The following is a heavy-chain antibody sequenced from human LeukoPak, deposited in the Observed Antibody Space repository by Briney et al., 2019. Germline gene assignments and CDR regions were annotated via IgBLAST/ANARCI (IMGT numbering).Heavy chain of an antibody. D-gene: IGHD1-26*01. CDR1: GGSISSYY. V-gene: IGHV4-59*01. Sequence: SETLSLTCTVSGGSISSYYWSWIRQPPGKGLEWIGYIFYSGSTNYNPSLKSRVTISVDTSKNQFSLKLTSVTAADTAVYYCARGVNSGYFDYCGQGTLVTVSS. CDR2: IFYSGST. CDR3: ARGVNSGYFDY. J-gene: IGHJ4*02.